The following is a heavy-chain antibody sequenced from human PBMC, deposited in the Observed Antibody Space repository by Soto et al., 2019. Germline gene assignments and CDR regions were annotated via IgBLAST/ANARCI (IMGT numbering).Heavy chain of an antibody. D-gene: IGHD6-13*01. J-gene: IGHJ5*02. Sequence: SETLSLTCTVSGGSISSGDYYWSWIRQPPGKGLEWIGYIYYSGSTYYNPSLKSLVTISVDTSKNQFSLKLSSVTAADTAVYYCARERPDGSRLDPWGQGTQVTVS. CDR3: ARERPDGSRLDP. V-gene: IGHV4-30-4*01. CDR1: GGSISSGDYY. CDR2: IYYSGST.